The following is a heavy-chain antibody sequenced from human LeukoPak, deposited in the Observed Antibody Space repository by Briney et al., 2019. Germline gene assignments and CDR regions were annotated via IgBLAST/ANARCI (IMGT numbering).Heavy chain of an antibody. Sequence: PSETLSLTSTVPGDSISSDYWSSIRQPPGKGLELIWHIYYSGSTNYNPSLKSRVTISVDTSKNQFSLKLSSVTAADTGVYYCARHYPYGSGSYSPFYFDYWGQGTLVTVSS. CDR3: ARHYPYGSGSYSPFYFDY. V-gene: IGHV4-59*08. J-gene: IGHJ4*02. D-gene: IGHD3-10*01. CDR1: GDSISSDY. CDR2: IYYSGST.